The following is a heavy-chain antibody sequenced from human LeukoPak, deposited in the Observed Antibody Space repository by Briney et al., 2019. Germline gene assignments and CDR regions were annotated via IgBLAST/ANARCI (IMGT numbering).Heavy chain of an antibody. J-gene: IGHJ6*02. CDR3: ARDLDIVVVAAAVRHYGLDV. CDR2: ISPYNGNT. CDR1: GYTFTNYG. V-gene: IGHV1-18*01. Sequence: ASVKVSCKPSGYTFTNYGISWVRQAPGQGLEWMGWISPYNGNTNYAQKFQGRVTMTTDTSTTTAYMELRCLRSDDTAVYYCARDLDIVVVAAAVRHYGLDVWGQGTTVTVSS. D-gene: IGHD2-15*01.